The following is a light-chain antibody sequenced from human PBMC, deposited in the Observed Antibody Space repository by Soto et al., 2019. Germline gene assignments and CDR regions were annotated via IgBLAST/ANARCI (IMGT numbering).Light chain of an antibody. V-gene: IGKV3-15*01. J-gene: IGKJ5*01. Sequence: EIVLTQSPAPLSVSPGERATLSCRAAETISTNLAWFQRKPGQPPRLLLYGSSTRATGVPDRFSGSGSGTEFTLIISSLQSEDVALYYCQQYSNWPPAITFGQGTRLE. CDR2: GSS. CDR3: QQYSNWPPAIT. CDR1: ETISTN.